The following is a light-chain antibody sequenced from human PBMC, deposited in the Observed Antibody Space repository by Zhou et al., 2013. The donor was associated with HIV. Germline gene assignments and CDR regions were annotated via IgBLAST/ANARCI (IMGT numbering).Light chain of an antibody. CDR1: QGIKND. J-gene: IGKJ1*01. V-gene: IGKV1-17*01. CDR2: AAS. Sequence: DIQMTQSPSSLSASVGDRVTITCRASQGIKNDLGWYQQKPGKAPKRLIYAASSLQSGVPSRFSGSGSGTEFTLTINSLQPDDSGTYFCQQYNNYPWTFGQGTKVEV. CDR3: QQYNNYPWT.